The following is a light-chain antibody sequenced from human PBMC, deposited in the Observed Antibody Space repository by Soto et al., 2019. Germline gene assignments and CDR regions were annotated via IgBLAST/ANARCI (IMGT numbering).Light chain of an antibody. CDR1: QGINNW. V-gene: IGKV1-12*01. Sequence: DIQMTQSPSSVSASVGDRVTITCRASQGINNWLAWYQQKPGKAPELLIYAVSYLQSGVPSRFSGSGYGTDFTLTISSLQPEDFATYYCQQYGGFPATFGQGTKVDIK. CDR2: AVS. CDR3: QQYGGFPAT. J-gene: IGKJ1*01.